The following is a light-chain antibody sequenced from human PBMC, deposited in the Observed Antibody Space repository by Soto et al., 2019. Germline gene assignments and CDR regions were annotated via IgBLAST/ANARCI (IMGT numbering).Light chain of an antibody. CDR1: SSDVGIYNL. CDR3: CSYAGSSTWV. Sequence: QSVLTQPASVSGSPGQSITISCTGTSSDVGIYNLVSWYQQHPGKAPKLMIYEDSKRPSGVSNRFSGSKSGNTASLTISGLQAEDEADYYCCSYAGSSTWVFGGGTKVTVL. V-gene: IGLV2-23*01. CDR2: EDS. J-gene: IGLJ3*02.